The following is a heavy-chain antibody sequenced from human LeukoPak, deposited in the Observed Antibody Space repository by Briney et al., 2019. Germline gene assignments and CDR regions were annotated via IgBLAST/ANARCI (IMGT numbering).Heavy chain of an antibody. CDR1: GGSFSGYC. CDR3: ARGRPTRIAARRFDP. Sequence: SETLSLTCAVYGGSFSGYCWSWIRQPPGKGLEWIGEINHSGSTNYNPSLKSRVTISVDTSKNQFSLKLSSVTAADTAVYYCARGRPTRIAARRFDPWGQGTLVTVSS. V-gene: IGHV4-34*01. J-gene: IGHJ5*02. D-gene: IGHD6-6*01. CDR2: INHSGST.